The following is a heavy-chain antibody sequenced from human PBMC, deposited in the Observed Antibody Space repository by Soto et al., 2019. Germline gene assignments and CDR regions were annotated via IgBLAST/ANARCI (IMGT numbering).Heavy chain of an antibody. Sequence: QVQLEQSGGEVKQPGSSVRVSCKTSGGTFSTYAINWVRQAPGQGLEWMGAFIPLFGTADYSQKFQGRVTITADESTSTAYMELSSLRFDDTAVYFCARPKGTYSSGYYYFDFWGQGTLVTVSS. CDR2: FIPLFGTA. CDR3: ARPKGTYSSGYYYFDF. CDR1: GGTFSTYA. D-gene: IGHD6-19*01. V-gene: IGHV1-69*01. J-gene: IGHJ4*02.